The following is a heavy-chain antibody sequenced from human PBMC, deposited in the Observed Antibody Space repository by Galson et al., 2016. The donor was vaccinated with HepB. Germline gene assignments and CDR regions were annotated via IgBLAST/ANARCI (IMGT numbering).Heavy chain of an antibody. D-gene: IGHD1/OR15-1a*01. CDR3: ARTRQQPNYWYFDP. CDR1: GGSISSGDYS. J-gene: IGHJ2*01. Sequence: TLSLTCAVTGGSISSGDYSWSWIRQPPGKGLEWIGYIYDSGRTNYNPALKSRLTISKDRSKNQVSLKVTSVTAADTAIYYCARTRQQPNYWYFDPWGRGTLVTVSS. V-gene: IGHV4-30-2*01. CDR2: IYDSGRT.